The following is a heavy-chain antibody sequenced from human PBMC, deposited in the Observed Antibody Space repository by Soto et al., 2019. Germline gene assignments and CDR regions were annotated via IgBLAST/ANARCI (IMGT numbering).Heavy chain of an antibody. J-gene: IGHJ4*02. CDR1: GGTFSSYA. Sequence: SVKVSCKXSGGTFSSYAISWVRQAPGQGLEWMGGIIPIFGTANYAQKFQGRVTITADESTSTAYMELSSLRSEDTAVYYCARPIAAAGTGIYYFDYWGQGTLVTVSS. V-gene: IGHV1-69*13. D-gene: IGHD6-13*01. CDR3: ARPIAAAGTGIYYFDY. CDR2: IIPIFGTA.